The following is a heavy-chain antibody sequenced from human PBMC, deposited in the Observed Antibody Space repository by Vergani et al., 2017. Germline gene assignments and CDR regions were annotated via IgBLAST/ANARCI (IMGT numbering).Heavy chain of an antibody. CDR2: IYHGDSDT. CDR1: GYSFTSYW. D-gene: IGHD3-3*01. V-gene: IGHV5-51*03. CDR3: AGYSREGYDFGSGYATFDY. Sequence: EVQLVQSGAEVKKPGESLKISCKGSGYSFTSYWIGWVRQLPGKGVEWMGIIYHGDSDTRYSPSVQGQVTISADRSISTAYLQWSSLTASDTAMYYCAGYSREGYDFGSGYATFDYWGQGTLDTVSS. J-gene: IGHJ4*02.